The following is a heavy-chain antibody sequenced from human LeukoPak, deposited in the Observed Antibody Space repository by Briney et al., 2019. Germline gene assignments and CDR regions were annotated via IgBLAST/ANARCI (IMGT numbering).Heavy chain of an antibody. V-gene: IGHV3-66*03. CDR1: GFRVGDYY. J-gene: IGHJ5*02. Sequence: GGSLRLSCAVSGFRVGDYYMSWVHQAPGKGLEWVGLIRDSGEAFYADFARGRFAISRDESENTLYLQMNSLRVEDTAVYFCARDRAANQDWVEFDPWGQGTPVIVSS. CDR2: IRDSGEA. CDR3: ARDRAANQDWVEFDP. D-gene: IGHD3/OR15-3a*01.